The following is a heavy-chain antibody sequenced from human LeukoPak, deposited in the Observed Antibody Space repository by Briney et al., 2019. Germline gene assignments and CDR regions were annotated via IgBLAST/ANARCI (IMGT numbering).Heavy chain of an antibody. J-gene: IGHJ3*02. D-gene: IGHD6-19*01. CDR1: GGSFSGYY. V-gene: IGHV4-34*01. Sequence: SETLSLTCAVYGGSFSGYYWSWIRQPPGKGLEWIGEINHSGSTNYNPSLKSRVTISVDTSKNQFSLKLSSVTAADPAVHYCVRGIKQWLVRNAFDIWGQGTMVTVSS. CDR2: INHSGST. CDR3: VRGIKQWLVRNAFDI.